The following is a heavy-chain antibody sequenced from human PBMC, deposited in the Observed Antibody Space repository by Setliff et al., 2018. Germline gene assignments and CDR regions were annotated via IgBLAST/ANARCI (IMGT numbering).Heavy chain of an antibody. CDR3: AKVTNYYGSGSYLDY. V-gene: IGHV3-7*03. D-gene: IGHD3-10*01. Sequence: GGSLRLSCTSSGFTFSTYWMSWVRQAPGKGLEWVANIKHDGSEKNYVDSVKGRFTISRDNAENSLYLQMNSLRAEDTAVYYCAKVTNYYGSGSYLDYWGQGTLVTVSS. CDR2: IKHDGSEK. CDR1: GFTFSTYW. J-gene: IGHJ4*02.